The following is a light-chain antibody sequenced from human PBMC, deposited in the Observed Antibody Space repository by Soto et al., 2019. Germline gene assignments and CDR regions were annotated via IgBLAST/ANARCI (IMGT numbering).Light chain of an antibody. CDR1: SSNIGKNY. Sequence: SVLTQPPSVSAAPGQKVTISCSGSSSNIGKNYVFWYQQFPGTAPKLLIYDNDKRPSGIPDRFFGSKSGTSATLGITGLQTGDEADYYCGTWDSSLSVVFGGGTKLTVL. CDR2: DND. CDR3: GTWDSSLSVV. J-gene: IGLJ2*01. V-gene: IGLV1-51*01.